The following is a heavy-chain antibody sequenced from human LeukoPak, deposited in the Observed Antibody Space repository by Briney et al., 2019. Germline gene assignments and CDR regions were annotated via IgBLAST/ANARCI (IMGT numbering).Heavy chain of an antibody. J-gene: IGHJ4*02. CDR2: IYHSGST. CDR1: GGSISPSY. V-gene: IGHV4-59*04. Sequence: SETLSLTCTVSGGSISPSYWSWIRQPPGKGLEWIGYIYHSGSTYYNPSLKSRVTISVDRSKNQFSLKLSSVTAADTAVYYCASASGPGGWGSMGDYWGQGTLVTVSS. D-gene: IGHD3-3*01. CDR3: ASASGPGGWGSMGDY.